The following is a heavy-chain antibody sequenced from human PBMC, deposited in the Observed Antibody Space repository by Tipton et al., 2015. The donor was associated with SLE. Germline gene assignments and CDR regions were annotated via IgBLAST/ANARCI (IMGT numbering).Heavy chain of an antibody. CDR1: GFTFRSYA. Sequence: SLRLSCAASGFTFRSYAMSWVRQAPGKGLEWVSGISASGGSTYYADSVKGRFTISRDNSKNTLYLQMNSLRAEDTAVYYCAKDSCGGDCYSDFDYWGQGTVVTVSS. V-gene: IGHV3-23*01. CDR3: AKDSCGGDCYSDFDY. J-gene: IGHJ4*02. D-gene: IGHD2-21*01. CDR2: ISASGGST.